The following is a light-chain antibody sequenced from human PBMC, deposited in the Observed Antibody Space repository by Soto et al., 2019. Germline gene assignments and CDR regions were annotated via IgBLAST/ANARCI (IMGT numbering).Light chain of an antibody. J-gene: IGLJ1*01. CDR3: AAWDASLSACV. CDR2: YNN. CDR1: DSNIGSNF. V-gene: IGLV1-47*02. Sequence: VLTQPPSASGTAGQVVTISCSGGDSNIGSNFVYWYQHLPRMAPKLLIYYNNQRPSGVPDRFSGSRSGTSASLAIVGLRSEDEAVYYCAAWDASLSACVFGTGTKGTVL.